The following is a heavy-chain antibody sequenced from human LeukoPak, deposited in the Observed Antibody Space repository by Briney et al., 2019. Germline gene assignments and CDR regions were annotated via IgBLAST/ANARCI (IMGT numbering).Heavy chain of an antibody. D-gene: IGHD1-14*01. V-gene: IGHV3-74*01. CDR1: GFTFSSYW. CDR3: ARESSLPETNYYYMDV. CDR2: INTDGSST. J-gene: IGHJ6*03. Sequence: GGSLRLSCAASGFTFSSYWMHWVRQAPGKGLVWVSRINTDGSSTSYADSVKGRFTISRDNAKNTLYLQMNSLRAEDTAVYYCARESSLPETNYYYMDVWGKGTTVTVSS.